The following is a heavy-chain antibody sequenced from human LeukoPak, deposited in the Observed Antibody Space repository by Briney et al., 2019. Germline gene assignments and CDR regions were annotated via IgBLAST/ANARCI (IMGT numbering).Heavy chain of an antibody. CDR2: IYTSGST. Sequence: SETLSLTCTVSGGSISSYYWSWIRQPAGKGLEWIGRIYTSGSTNYNPSLKSRVTMSVDTSKNQFSLKLSSVTAADTAVYYCARAAARLSLYYFDYWGPGTLVTVSS. CDR3: ARAAARLSLYYFDY. CDR1: GGSISSYY. J-gene: IGHJ4*02. D-gene: IGHD6-6*01. V-gene: IGHV4-4*07.